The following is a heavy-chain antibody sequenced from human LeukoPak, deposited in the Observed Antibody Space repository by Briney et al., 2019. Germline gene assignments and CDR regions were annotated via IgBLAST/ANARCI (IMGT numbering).Heavy chain of an antibody. CDR2: INAGNGNT. CDR1: GYTFTSYY. J-gene: IGHJ4*02. D-gene: IGHD1-26*01. CDR3: ARGMGATVFDY. V-gene: IGHV1-3*01. Sequence: ASVKVSCKASGYTFTSYYMHWVRQAPGQRLEWMGWINAGNGNTKYSQKFQGRVTITRDTSASTAYMELSSLRSEDTAVYYCARGMGATVFDYWGQGTLVTVSS.